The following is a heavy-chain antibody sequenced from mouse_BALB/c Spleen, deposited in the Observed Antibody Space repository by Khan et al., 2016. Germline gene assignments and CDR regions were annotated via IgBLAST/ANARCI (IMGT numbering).Heavy chain of an antibody. CDR1: GYTFTDYS. V-gene: IGHV9-2-1*01. D-gene: IGHD3-2*01. Sequence: QIQLVQSGPELKKPGETVQISCKASGYTFTDYSIHWVKQAPGKGLKWMGWINTETGEPTYADDFKGRFAFSLETSASTAYLQINNLKNEDTATYFCARGVRQLGLPFAYWGQGTLVTVSA. CDR3: ARGVRQLGLPFAY. CDR2: INTETGEP. J-gene: IGHJ3*01.